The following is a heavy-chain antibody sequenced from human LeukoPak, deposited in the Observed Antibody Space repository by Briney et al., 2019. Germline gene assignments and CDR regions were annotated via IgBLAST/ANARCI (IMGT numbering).Heavy chain of an antibody. CDR3: ARGLPIVVVTAIRLGYFDY. CDR1: GGSISSSGFY. Sequence: KPSETLSLTCTVSGGSISSSGFYWGWIRQPPGKWLEWIGTTYYSGSTYYNPSLKSRVTISVDTPKNQFSLKLSSVTAADTAVYYCARGLPIVVVTAIRLGYFDYWGQGTLVTVSS. CDR2: TYYSGST. D-gene: IGHD2-21*02. J-gene: IGHJ4*02. V-gene: IGHV4-39*01.